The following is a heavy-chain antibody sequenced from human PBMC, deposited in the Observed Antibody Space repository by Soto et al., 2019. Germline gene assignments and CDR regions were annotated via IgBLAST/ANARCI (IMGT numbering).Heavy chain of an antibody. CDR2: INSDGTTT. J-gene: IGHJ4*02. Sequence: PGGSLRLSCAASGFTFSSYWMHWVRQAPGKGLVWVSRINSDGTTTTYADSVKGRFTISRDNAMNTLYLQMHSLRAEDTALYYCARDRYSSSWLYFDFWGQGSLVTVSS. D-gene: IGHD6-13*01. CDR3: ARDRYSSSWLYFDF. CDR1: GFTFSSYW. V-gene: IGHV3-74*01.